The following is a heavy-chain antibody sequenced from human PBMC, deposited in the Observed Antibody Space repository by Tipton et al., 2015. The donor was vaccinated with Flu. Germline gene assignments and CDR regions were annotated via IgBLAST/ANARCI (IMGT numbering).Heavy chain of an antibody. V-gene: IGHV4-31*03. CDR2: IYYSGST. D-gene: IGHD2-15*01. J-gene: IGHJ2*01. CDR1: GGSISSGGYY. Sequence: TLSLTCTVSGGSISSGGYYWSWIRQHPGKGLEWIGYIYYSGSTYYNPSLKSRVTISVDTSKNQFSLKLSSVTAADTAVYYCARNSRFGLGYCSGGSCPWWYFDLWGRGTLVTVSS. CDR3: ARNSRFGLGYCSGGSCPWWYFDL.